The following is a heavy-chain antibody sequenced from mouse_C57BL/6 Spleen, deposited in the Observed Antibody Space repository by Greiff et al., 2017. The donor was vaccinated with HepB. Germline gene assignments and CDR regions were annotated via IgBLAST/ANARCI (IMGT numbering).Heavy chain of an antibody. Sequence: EVQLQQSGPELVKPGASVKIPCKASGYTFTDYNMDWVKQSHGKSLEWIGDINPNNGGTIYNQKFKGKATLTVDKSSSTAYMELRSLTSEDTAVYYCARSDYYGSSYHFDYWGQGTTLTVSS. J-gene: IGHJ2*01. CDR1: GYTFTDYN. CDR2: INPNNGGT. D-gene: IGHD1-1*01. CDR3: ARSDYYGSSYHFDY. V-gene: IGHV1-18*01.